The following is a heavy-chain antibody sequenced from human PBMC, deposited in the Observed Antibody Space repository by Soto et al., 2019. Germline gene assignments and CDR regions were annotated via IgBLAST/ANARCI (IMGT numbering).Heavy chain of an antibody. CDR1: GFTFSSYG. J-gene: IGHJ4*02. D-gene: IGHD3-10*01. CDR2: ISYDGSNK. CDR3: ARGSMIRGYY. V-gene: IGHV3-30*03. Sequence: GGSLRLSCAASGFTFSSYGMHWVRQAPGKGLEWVAVISYDGSNKYYADSVKGRFTISRDNAKNSLYLQMNGLRAEDTALYYWARGSMIRGYYWAQGTLVTVSS.